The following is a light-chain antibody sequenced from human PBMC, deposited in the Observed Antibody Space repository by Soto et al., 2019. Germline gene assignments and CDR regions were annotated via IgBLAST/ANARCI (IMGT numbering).Light chain of an antibody. CDR1: SSNIGAGYD. CDR3: QSYASSLNGFYV. V-gene: IGLV1-40*01. J-gene: IGLJ1*01. Sequence: QSVLTQPPSVSGAPGQRVTISCTGSSSNIGAGYDVHWYQQLPGRAPKLLIYGNDNRPSGVPDRFSGSKSGTSASLAITGLQAEDEADYYCQSYASSLNGFYVFGTGTRSPS. CDR2: GND.